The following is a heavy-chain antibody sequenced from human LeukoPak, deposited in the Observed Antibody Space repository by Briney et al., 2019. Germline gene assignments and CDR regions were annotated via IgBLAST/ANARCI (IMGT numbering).Heavy chain of an antibody. V-gene: IGHV3-21*01. CDR2: ISSSSSYI. D-gene: IGHD3-16*01. CDR3: ARDPGMGDGMDV. J-gene: IGHJ6*04. CDR1: GFTFSSYG. Sequence: PGGSLRLSCAASGFTFSSYGMNWVRQAPGKGLEWGSSISSSSSYIYYADSVKGRFTISRDNAKNSLYLQMNSLRAEDTAVYYCARDPGMGDGMDVWGKGTTVTVSS.